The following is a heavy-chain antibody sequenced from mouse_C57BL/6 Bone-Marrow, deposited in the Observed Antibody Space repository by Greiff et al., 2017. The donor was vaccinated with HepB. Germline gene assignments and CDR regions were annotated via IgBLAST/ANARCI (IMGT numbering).Heavy chain of an antibody. Sequence: EVKLMESGGGLVQPGGSLKLSCAASGFTFSDYYMYWVRQTPEKRLEWVAYISNGGGSTYYPDTVKGRFTISRDNAKNTLYLQMSRLKSEDTAMYYCARHKDGNFYWYFDVWGTGTTVTVSS. J-gene: IGHJ1*03. D-gene: IGHD2-1*01. CDR3: ARHKDGNFYWYFDV. CDR1: GFTFSDYY. V-gene: IGHV5-12*01. CDR2: ISNGGGST.